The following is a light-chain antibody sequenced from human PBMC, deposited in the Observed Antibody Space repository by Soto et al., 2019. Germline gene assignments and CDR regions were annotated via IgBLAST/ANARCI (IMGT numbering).Light chain of an antibody. CDR1: SSDVGNYNY. CDR2: EVT. Sequence: QSVLTQPPSASGSPGQSVTISCTGTSSDVGNYNYVSWYQQHPGKAPKLMIYEVTKRPSGVPDRFSGSKSGNTASLTVSGLQAEYEADDYCSSYAGSIDFRVFGTGTNVT. CDR3: SSYAGSIDFRV. J-gene: IGLJ1*01. V-gene: IGLV2-8*01.